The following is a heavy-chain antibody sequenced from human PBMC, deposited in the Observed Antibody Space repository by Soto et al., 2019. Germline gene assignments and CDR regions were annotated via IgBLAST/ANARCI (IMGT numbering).Heavy chain of an antibody. V-gene: IGHV3-7*03. CDR2: IKEDGSEK. D-gene: IGHD2-2*01. CDR3: ASDLDCSSIICPSTGY. J-gene: IGHJ4*02. Sequence: EVQLVESGGGSVQPGGSLRLSCAASGFTFSSYWMSWVRQAPGKGLEWVANIKEDGSEKYYVDSVKGRFTISRDNAKNSLYLQMNSLRAGDTAVYYCASDLDCSSIICPSTGYWGQGTLVTVSS. CDR1: GFTFSSYW.